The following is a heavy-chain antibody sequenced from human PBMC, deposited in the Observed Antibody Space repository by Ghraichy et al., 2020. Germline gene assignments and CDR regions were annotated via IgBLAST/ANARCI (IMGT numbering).Heavy chain of an antibody. Sequence: SETLSLTCTVSGGSISSSSYYWGWIRQPPGKGLEWIGSIYYSGSTYYNPSLKSRVTISVDTSKNQFSLKLSSVTAADTAVYYCGLRRVHEGIAAAGTSGEIHWGQGTLVTVSS. CDR1: GGSISSSSYY. V-gene: IGHV4-39*01. D-gene: IGHD6-13*01. CDR2: IYYSGST. J-gene: IGHJ4*02. CDR3: GLRRVHEGIAAAGTSGEIH.